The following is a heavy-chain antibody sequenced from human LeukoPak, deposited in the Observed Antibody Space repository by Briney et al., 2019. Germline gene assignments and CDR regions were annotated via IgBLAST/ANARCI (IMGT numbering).Heavy chain of an antibody. CDR2: IKQDGSEK. CDR1: GFTFSSYW. Sequence: PGGSLRLSCAASGFTFSSYWMSWVRQAPGKGLEWVATIKQDGSEKYYVDSVKGRFTISRDNAKNSLYLQMNSLRAEDTAVYYCAREYYDILTGYYYYYYYYMDVWGKGTTVTVSS. V-gene: IGHV3-7*01. CDR3: AREYYDILTGYYYYYYYYMDV. D-gene: IGHD3-9*01. J-gene: IGHJ6*03.